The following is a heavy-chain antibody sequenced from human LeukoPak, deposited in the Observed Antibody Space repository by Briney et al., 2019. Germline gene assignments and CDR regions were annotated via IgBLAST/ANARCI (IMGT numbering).Heavy chain of an antibody. D-gene: IGHD3-22*01. V-gene: IGHV4-4*07. CDR1: GGSFSSYF. CDR3: ARESYYDSSGYSHDAFDI. CDR2: IYPSGNT. J-gene: IGHJ3*02. Sequence: KPSETLSLTCSISGGSFSSYFWSWVRQPAGKGLEWIGRIYPSGNTNYNPSLKSRVTLSVDTSKTQFSLRLSSVTAADTAVYYCARESYYDSSGYSHDAFDIWGQGTMVTVSS.